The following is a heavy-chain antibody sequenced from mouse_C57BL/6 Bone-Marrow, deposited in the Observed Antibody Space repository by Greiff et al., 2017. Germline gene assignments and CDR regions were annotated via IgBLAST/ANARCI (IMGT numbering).Heavy chain of an antibody. Sequence: QVQLQQSGAELVRPGASVKMSCKASGYTFTSYNMHWVKQTPRQGLEWIGAIYPGNGDTSYNQKFKGKATLTVDKSSSTAYMQLSGLTSEDSAVYFCARSRYYGSSLAWFAYWGQGTLVTVSA. J-gene: IGHJ3*01. CDR3: ARSRYYGSSLAWFAY. CDR1: GYTFTSYN. D-gene: IGHD1-1*01. CDR2: IYPGNGDT. V-gene: IGHV1-12*01.